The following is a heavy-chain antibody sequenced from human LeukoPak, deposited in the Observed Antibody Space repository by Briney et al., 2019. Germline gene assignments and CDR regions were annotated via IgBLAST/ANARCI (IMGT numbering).Heavy chain of an antibody. CDR3: AKFLDTAMDDFDY. J-gene: IGHJ4*02. D-gene: IGHD5-18*01. V-gene: IGHV3-48*01. Sequence: PGGSLRLSCTTSGFSFTNYAMNWVRQAPGKGLEWLSYISGPGTTTKYADSVKGRSTISRDNDKNSLYLQMNSLRAEDTAVYYCAKFLDTAMDDFDYWGQGTLVTVSS. CDR1: GFSFTNYA. CDR2: ISGPGTTT.